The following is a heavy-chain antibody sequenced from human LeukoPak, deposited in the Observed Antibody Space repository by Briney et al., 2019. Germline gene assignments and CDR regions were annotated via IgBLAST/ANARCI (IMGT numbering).Heavy chain of an antibody. CDR1: GFTFSNW. V-gene: IGHV4-4*02. J-gene: IGHJ4*02. CDR2: IYHSGST. D-gene: IGHD6-19*01. Sequence: GSLGLSCVVSGFTFSNWWSWVRQPPGKGLEWIGEIYHSGSTNYNPSLKSRVTISVDKSKNQFSLKLSSVTAADTAVYYCARVRSSGWFNDYWGQGTLVTVSS. CDR3: ARVRSSGWFNDY.